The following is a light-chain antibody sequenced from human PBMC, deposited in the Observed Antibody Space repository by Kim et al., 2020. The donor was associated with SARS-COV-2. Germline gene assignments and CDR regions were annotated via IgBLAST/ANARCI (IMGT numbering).Light chain of an antibody. CDR2: DVS. Sequence: GQSITISCTGTSSDVGGYNYVSWYQQHPGKAPKLMIYDVSNRPSGVSNRFSGSKSGNTASLTISGLQAEDEADYYCSSYTSSSTLGFGGGTQLTV. V-gene: IGLV2-14*03. CDR3: SSYTSSSTLG. CDR1: SSDVGGYNY. J-gene: IGLJ2*01.